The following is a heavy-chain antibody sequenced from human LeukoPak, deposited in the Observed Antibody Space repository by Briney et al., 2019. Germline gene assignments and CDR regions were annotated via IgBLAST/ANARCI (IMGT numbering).Heavy chain of an antibody. CDR3: ARGWGGYGSGSYYKYYYYYMDV. CDR2: IYTSGST. V-gene: IGHV4-61*02. Sequence: SRTLSLTCTVSGGSISSGSYYWSWIRQPAGTGLEWIGRIYTSGSTNYNPSLKSRVTISVDTSKNQLSLKLSSVTAADTAVYYCARGWGGYGSGSYYKYYYYYMDVWGKGTTVTVSS. CDR1: GGSISSGSYY. D-gene: IGHD3-10*01. J-gene: IGHJ6*03.